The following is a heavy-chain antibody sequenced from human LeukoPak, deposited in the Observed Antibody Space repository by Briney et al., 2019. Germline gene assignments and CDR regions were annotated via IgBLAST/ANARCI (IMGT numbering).Heavy chain of an antibody. CDR2: TSYDGSNK. CDR1: GFTFNSYG. V-gene: IGHV3-30*18. D-gene: IGHD6-13*01. CDR3: AKDRDSSSWTPAGFDP. J-gene: IGHJ5*02. Sequence: GGSLRLSCAASGFTFNSYGMHWVRQAPGKGLEWAAVTSYDGSNKYYADSVKGRFTISRDNSKNTLYLQMNSLRAEDTAVYYCAKDRDSSSWTPAGFDPWGQGTLVTVSS.